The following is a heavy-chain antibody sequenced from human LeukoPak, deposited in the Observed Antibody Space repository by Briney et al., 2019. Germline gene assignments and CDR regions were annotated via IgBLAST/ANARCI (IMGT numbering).Heavy chain of an antibody. CDR2: ISSSSSYV. J-gene: IGHJ3*02. D-gene: IGHD5-24*01. Sequence: GGSLRLSCAASGFTFSSYSMNWVRQAPGKGLEWVSSISSSSSYVYYADSVKGRFTISRDNAKNSLYLQMNSLRAEDTAVYYCARDRRDGYNGNAFDIWGQGTMVTVSS. V-gene: IGHV3-21*01. CDR3: ARDRRDGYNGNAFDI. CDR1: GFTFSSYS.